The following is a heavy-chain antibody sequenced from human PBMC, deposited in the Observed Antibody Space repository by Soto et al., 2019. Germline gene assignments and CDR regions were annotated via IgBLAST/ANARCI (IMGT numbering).Heavy chain of an antibody. Sequence: QVQLVQSGAEVKKPGSSVKVSCKAYGGTFSSYAISWVRQAPGQGVEWMGGIMPMFGTVNYTQKFQGRLTITADASTSTAYMELGSLRSEDTAVYYCARAGSFLDAFDIWGHGTMVTVSS. CDR3: ARAGSFLDAFDI. CDR2: IMPMFGTV. J-gene: IGHJ3*02. CDR1: GGTFSSYA. V-gene: IGHV1-69*01. D-gene: IGHD3-10*01.